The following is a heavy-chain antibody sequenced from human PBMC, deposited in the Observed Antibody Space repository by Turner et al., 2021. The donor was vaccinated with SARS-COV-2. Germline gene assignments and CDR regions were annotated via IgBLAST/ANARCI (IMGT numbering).Heavy chain of an antibody. V-gene: IGHV1-18*01. CDR3: ARDSNNRDYYESSGYYSFDY. D-gene: IGHD3-22*01. CDR1: GYTFTSYG. CDR2: ISAYNGYT. J-gene: IGHJ4*02. Sequence: QVQLVQSGAEVKKPGASVNVSCKASGYTFTSYGISWVRQAPGQGLEWMGWISAYNGYTNYAQELQGRVTMTTDTSTSTAYMELESLRSDDAAVYYCARDSNNRDYYESSGYYSFDYWGQGTLVTVSS.